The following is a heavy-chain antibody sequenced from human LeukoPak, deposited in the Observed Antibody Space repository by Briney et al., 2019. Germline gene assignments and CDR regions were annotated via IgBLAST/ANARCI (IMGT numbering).Heavy chain of an antibody. CDR1: GYTFTGYY. V-gene: IGHV1-2*02. D-gene: IGHD4-17*01. CDR2: INPNSGGT. Sequence: ASVKVSCKASGYTFTGYYMRWVRQAPGQGLEWMGWINPNSGGTNYAQKFQGRVTMTRDTSISTAYMELSRLRSDDTAVYYCARDFTVTTTLRAFDIWGQGTMVTVSS. J-gene: IGHJ3*02. CDR3: ARDFTVTTTLRAFDI.